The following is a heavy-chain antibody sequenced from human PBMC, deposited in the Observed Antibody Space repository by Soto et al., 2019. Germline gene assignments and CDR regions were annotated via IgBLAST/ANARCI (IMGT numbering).Heavy chain of an antibody. J-gene: IGHJ4*02. CDR2: INAGRGDT. CDR3: ARVAAGKDFDY. V-gene: IGHV1-3*01. CDR1: GYTLTSWA. Sequence: QVQLVQSGAEVKKPGASVKVSCKASGYTLTSWAIHWVRQAPGQGLEWMGWINAGRGDTKYSQNFQDRVTITRDTSANTADMEMSSLRSEDTAVFYCARVAAGKDFDYWGQGTLVTVSS. D-gene: IGHD6-13*01.